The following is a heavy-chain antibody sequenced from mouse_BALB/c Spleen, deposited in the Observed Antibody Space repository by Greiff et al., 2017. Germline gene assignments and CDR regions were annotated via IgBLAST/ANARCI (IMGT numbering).Heavy chain of an antibody. V-gene: IGHV5-17*02. J-gene: IGHJ2*01. CDR3: ARSTYRYEGPFDY. D-gene: IGHD2-14*01. Sequence: DVKLVESGGGLVQPGGSRKLSCAASGFTFSSFGMHWVRQAPEKGLEWVAYISSGSSTIYYADTVKGRFTISRDNPKNTLFLQMTSLRSEDTAMYYCARSTYRYEGPFDYWGQGTTLTVSS. CDR1: GFTFSSFG. CDR2: ISSGSSTI.